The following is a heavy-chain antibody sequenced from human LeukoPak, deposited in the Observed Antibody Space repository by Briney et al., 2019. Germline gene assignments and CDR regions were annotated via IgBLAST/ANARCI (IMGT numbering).Heavy chain of an antibody. V-gene: IGHV3-30*02. J-gene: IGHJ4*02. CDR3: GRSSGWYLDY. CDR2: IRYDGSNK. D-gene: IGHD6-19*01. CDR1: GFTFNYYG. Sequence: GGYLRLSCAAAGFTFNYYGMHWVRQAPGKGLEWVAFIRYDGSNKYYADSVKGRFTISRDDSKNTLYLQMNSLRAEDTAVYYCGRSSGWYLDYWGQGTLVTVSS.